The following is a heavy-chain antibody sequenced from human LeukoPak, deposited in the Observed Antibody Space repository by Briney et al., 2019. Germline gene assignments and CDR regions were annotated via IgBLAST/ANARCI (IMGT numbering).Heavy chain of an antibody. D-gene: IGHD2-8*02. J-gene: IGHJ6*03. Sequence: GGSLRLSCAASGFTFSSFAMTWVRQAPGEGLGWGSTVSGSAGRTDEADSVKGRFTIARDTLKNTLYLQMNGLRAEDTAVYYCAKNRGHCVDGVCHNYYYMDVWGRGTTVTVSS. CDR3: AKNRGHCVDGVCHNYYYMDV. CDR2: VSGSAGRT. V-gene: IGHV3-23*01. CDR1: GFTFSSFA.